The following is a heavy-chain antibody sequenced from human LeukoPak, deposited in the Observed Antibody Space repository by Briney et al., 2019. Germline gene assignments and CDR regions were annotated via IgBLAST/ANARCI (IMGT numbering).Heavy chain of an antibody. CDR1: GGSISSYY. J-gene: IGHJ3*02. D-gene: IGHD1-26*01. CDR3: VRDWEGFNFDI. Sequence: SETLSLTCTVSGGSISSYYWNWIRQPPGEGLEWIAYIHNSGSTNYNPSLKSRATIAVDTSKNQFSLKLSSVTAADTAMYYCVRDWEGFNFDIWGQGTVVTVSS. CDR2: IHNSGST. V-gene: IGHV4-59*01.